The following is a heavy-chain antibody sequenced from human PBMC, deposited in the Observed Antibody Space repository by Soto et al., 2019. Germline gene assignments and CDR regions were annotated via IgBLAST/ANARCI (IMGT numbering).Heavy chain of an antibody. CDR2: IYYSGST. V-gene: IGHV4-31*03. J-gene: IGHJ5*02. Sequence: QVQLQESGPGLVKPSQTLSLTCTVSGGSISSGGYYWSWIRQHPGKGLEWIGYIYYSGSTYYNPSLKSRVTIXVXXXKNXXXLXXXSVXXXDXXXXXXXXXVXXWGQGTLVTVSS. CDR1: GGSISSGGYY. CDR3: XXXVXX.